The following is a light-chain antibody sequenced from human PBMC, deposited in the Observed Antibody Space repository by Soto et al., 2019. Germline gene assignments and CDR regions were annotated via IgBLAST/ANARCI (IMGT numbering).Light chain of an antibody. Sequence: QSALTQPASVSGSPGQSITISCTGTSSDVGSHNLVSWYQQDPGKAPKIIISEDSKRPSGISNRFSGSKSGNTASLTISGLQAEDEADYYCCSYASGSTWVFGGGTKLTVL. CDR1: SSDVGSHNL. CDR2: EDS. J-gene: IGLJ3*02. CDR3: CSYASGSTWV. V-gene: IGLV2-23*01.